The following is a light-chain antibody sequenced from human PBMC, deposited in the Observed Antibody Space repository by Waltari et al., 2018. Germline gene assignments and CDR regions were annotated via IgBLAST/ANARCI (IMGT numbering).Light chain of an antibody. CDR2: WAS. J-gene: IGKJ2*01. Sequence: DIVMTQSPDSLAVSLGERATINCKSSQSVLHSPVNKDYLAWFQQRPGQPPKLLIYWASTRESGVPDRFRGSGSVTDFTLTISSLQAEDVAVYYCQQYHSPPYTFGQGTKLEIK. CDR1: QSVLHSPVNKDY. V-gene: IGKV4-1*01. CDR3: QQYHSPPYT.